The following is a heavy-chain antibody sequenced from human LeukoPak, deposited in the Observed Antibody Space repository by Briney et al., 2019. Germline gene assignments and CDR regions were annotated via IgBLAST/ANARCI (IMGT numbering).Heavy chain of an antibody. CDR3: ARGGTTMVRGVSYYYYMDV. J-gene: IGHJ6*03. V-gene: IGHV1-18*01. D-gene: IGHD3-10*01. Sequence: GASVKVSCKASGYTFTSYGISWVRQAPGQGLEWMGWISAYNGNTNYAQKLQGRVTMTTDTSTSTAYMELRSLRSDDTAVYYCARGGTTMVRGVSYYYYMDVWGKGTTVTISS. CDR1: GYTFTSYG. CDR2: ISAYNGNT.